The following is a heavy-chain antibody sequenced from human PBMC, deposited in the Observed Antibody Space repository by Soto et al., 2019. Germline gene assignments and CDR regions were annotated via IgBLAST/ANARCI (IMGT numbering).Heavy chain of an antibody. Sequence: SETLSLTCAVSGGSFSNYYWTWIHKPPGAGLGWIGEVNHSGSTSYSPAPKSRVTISVDSSKNQFSLIPTSVTAADRAVYFCARCQYHGSAGFYTNRYFYGVDVWGQGTTVTVSS. V-gene: IGHV4-34*01. CDR1: GGSFSNYY. J-gene: IGHJ6*02. D-gene: IGHD3-22*01. CDR2: VNHSGST. CDR3: ARCQYHGSAGFYTNRYFYGVDV.